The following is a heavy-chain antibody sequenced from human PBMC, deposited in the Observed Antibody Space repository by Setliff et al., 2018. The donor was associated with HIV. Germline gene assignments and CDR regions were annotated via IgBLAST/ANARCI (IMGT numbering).Heavy chain of an antibody. V-gene: IGHV4-61*08. CDR3: ARDRRSIFGVDTKNWFDP. CDR1: GGSISSGGYY. CDR2: IYYSGST. J-gene: IGHJ5*02. Sequence: SETLSLTCTVSGGSISSGGYYWSWIRQHPGKGLEWIGYIYYSGSTNYNPSLKSRVTISVDTSKNQFSLKLSSVTAADTAVYYCARDRRSIFGVDTKNWFDPWGQGTLVTVSS. D-gene: IGHD3-3*01.